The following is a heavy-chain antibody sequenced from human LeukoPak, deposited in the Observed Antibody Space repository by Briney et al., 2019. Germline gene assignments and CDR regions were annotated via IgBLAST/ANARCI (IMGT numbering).Heavy chain of an antibody. Sequence: ASVKVSCKASGYTFTSYDINWVRQATGQGLERMGWMNPNSGNTGYAQKFQGRVTMTRNTSISTAYMELSSLRSEDTAVYYCARVLYSGSYYVMSYFDYWGQGTLVTVSS. CDR3: ARVLYSGSYYVMSYFDY. CDR1: GYTFTSYD. CDR2: MNPNSGNT. V-gene: IGHV1-8*01. J-gene: IGHJ4*02. D-gene: IGHD1-26*01.